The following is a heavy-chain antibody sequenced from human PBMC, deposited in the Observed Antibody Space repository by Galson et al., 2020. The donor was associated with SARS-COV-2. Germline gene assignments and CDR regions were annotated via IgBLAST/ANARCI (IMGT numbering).Heavy chain of an antibody. CDR1: GGSFSGYY. CDR2: INHSGST. D-gene: IGHD1-26*01. Sequence: SETLSLTCAVYGGSFSGYYWSWIRQPPGKGLEWIGEINHSGSTNYNPSLKSRVTISVDTSKNQFSLKLSSVTAADTAVYYCARVGGSYYLDYWGQGTLVTVPS. CDR3: ARVGGSYYLDY. V-gene: IGHV4-34*01. J-gene: IGHJ4*02.